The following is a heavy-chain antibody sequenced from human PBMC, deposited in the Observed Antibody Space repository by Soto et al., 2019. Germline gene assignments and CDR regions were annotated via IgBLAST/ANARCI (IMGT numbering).Heavy chain of an antibody. Sequence: ASVKGSCKASGYTFTSYGISLVRKATGQGLEWMGWISAYNGNTNYAQKLQGRVTMTTDTSTSTAYMELRSLRSDDTAVYYCARGDYRTRRDYYYYGMDVWGQGTTVTVSS. V-gene: IGHV1-18*01. CDR1: GYTFTSYG. D-gene: IGHD4-4*01. J-gene: IGHJ6*02. CDR3: ARGDYRTRRDYYYYGMDV. CDR2: ISAYNGNT.